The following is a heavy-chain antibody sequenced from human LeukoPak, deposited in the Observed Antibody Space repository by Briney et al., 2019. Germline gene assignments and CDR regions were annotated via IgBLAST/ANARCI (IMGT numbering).Heavy chain of an antibody. CDR2: IYAGDTT. V-gene: IGHV3-53*01. D-gene: IGHD4-17*01. Sequence: PGGSLRLSCAASGFTVSSNDMSWVRQAPGKGLEWVSVIYAGDTTSYADSVKGRFTISRDNSKNTLYLQMNSLRAEDTAVYYCVRVLTVTFDSWGQGTLVTVSS. CDR3: VRVLTVTFDS. CDR1: GFTVSSND. J-gene: IGHJ4*02.